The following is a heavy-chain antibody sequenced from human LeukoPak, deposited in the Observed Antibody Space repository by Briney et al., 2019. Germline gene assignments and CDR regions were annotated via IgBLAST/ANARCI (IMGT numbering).Heavy chain of an antibody. CDR3: AREHSGSYPGY. V-gene: IGHV4-59*01. CDR1: GGSISSYY. CDR2: IYYSGST. Sequence: SETLSLTCTASGGSISSYYWSWIRQPPGKGLEWIGYIYYSGSTNYNPSLKSRVTISVDTSKNQFSLKLSSVTAADTAVYYCAREHSGSYPGYWGQGTLVTVSS. D-gene: IGHD1-26*01. J-gene: IGHJ4*02.